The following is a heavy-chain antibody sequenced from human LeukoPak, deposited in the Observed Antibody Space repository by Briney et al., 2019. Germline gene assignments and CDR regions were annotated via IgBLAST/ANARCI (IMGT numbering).Heavy chain of an antibody. CDR2: ISSSSSYI. Sequence: GSLRLSCAASGFTFSSYSMNWVRQAPGKGLEWVSSISSSSSYIYYADSVKGRFTISRDNAKNSLYLQMNSLRAEDTAVYYCARDGYYDILTGYLTGYYYYYMDVWGKGTTVTVSS. CDR3: ARDGYYDILTGYLTGYYYYYMDV. D-gene: IGHD3-9*01. J-gene: IGHJ6*03. CDR1: GFTFSSYS. V-gene: IGHV3-21*01.